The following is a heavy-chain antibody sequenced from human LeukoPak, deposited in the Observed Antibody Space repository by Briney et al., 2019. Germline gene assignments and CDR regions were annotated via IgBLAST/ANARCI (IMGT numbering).Heavy chain of an antibody. CDR3: IAGAAFDI. J-gene: IGHJ3*02. V-gene: IGHV3-21*04. CDR1: GFTFSSYS. CDR2: ISSSSSYI. Sequence: GGSLRLSCAASGFTFSSYSMNWVRQAPGKGLEWVSSISSSSSYIYYADSVKGRFTISRDNSKNTPYLQMNSLRAEDTAVYYCIAGAAFDIWGQGTMVTVSS. D-gene: IGHD1-26*01.